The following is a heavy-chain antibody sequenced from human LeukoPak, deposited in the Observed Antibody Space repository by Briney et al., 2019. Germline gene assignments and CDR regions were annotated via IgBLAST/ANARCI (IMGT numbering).Heavy chain of an antibody. Sequence: ASVKVSCKASGYTFPSYGITWVRQAPGQGLEWMGWISPYNAKTHYPQKSQGRVTMTRDMSTSTVYMELSSLRSEDTAVYYCARGPHKRTYDRDNWFDPWGQGTLVTVSS. J-gene: IGHJ5*02. D-gene: IGHD3-3*01. CDR2: ISPYNAKT. CDR1: GYTFPSYG. V-gene: IGHV1-18*01. CDR3: ARGPHKRTYDRDNWFDP.